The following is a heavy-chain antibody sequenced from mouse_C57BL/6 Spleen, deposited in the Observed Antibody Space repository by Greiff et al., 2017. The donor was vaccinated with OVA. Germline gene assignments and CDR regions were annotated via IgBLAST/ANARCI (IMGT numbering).Heavy chain of an antibody. CDR3: ARSDYYGAWFAY. CDR1: GYTFTDYY. J-gene: IGHJ3*01. Sequence: VQLQQSGPELVKPGASVKISCKASGYTFTDYYMNWVKQSHGKSLEWIGDINPNNGGTSYNQKFKGKATLTVDKSSSTAYMELRSLTSEDSAVDYCARSDYYGAWFAYWGQGTLVTVSA. V-gene: IGHV1-26*01. CDR2: INPNNGGT. D-gene: IGHD1-2*01.